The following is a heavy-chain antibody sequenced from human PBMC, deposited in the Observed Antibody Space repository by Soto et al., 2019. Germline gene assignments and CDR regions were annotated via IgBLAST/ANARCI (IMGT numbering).Heavy chain of an antibody. D-gene: IGHD6-19*01. V-gene: IGHV1-3*05. J-gene: IGHJ4*02. CDR2: INAGNGNT. CDR3: ARAVAVPADFAY. Sequence: QVQLVQSGAEEKKPGASVKVSCKASGYTFTGYAMHWVRQAPGQRLEWMGWINAGNGNTKYSQKFQGRVTITRDTSASTAYMGLSSLRSEDPAVYYCARAVAVPADFAYWGQGTLVTVSS. CDR1: GYTFTGYA.